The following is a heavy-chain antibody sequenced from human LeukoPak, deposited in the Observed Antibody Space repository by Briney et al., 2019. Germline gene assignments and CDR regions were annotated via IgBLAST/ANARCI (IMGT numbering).Heavy chain of an antibody. V-gene: IGHV1-18*01. CDR2: ISAYNGNT. CDR3: ARSSTGSGYYYPYFDY. CDR1: GGTFSSYA. D-gene: IGHD3-22*01. J-gene: IGHJ4*02. Sequence: ASVKVSCKASGGTFSSYAISWVRQAPGQGLEWMGWISAYNGNTNYAQKLQGRVTMTTDTSTSTAYMELRSLRSDDTAVYYCARSSTGSGYYYPYFDYWGQGTLVTVSS.